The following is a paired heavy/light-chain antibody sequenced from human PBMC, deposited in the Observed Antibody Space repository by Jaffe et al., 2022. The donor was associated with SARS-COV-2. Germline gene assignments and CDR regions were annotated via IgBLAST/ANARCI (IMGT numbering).Light chain of an antibody. CDR2: QAS. CDR1: QSVSSW. CDR3: QQYNTYLST. Sequence: DVQMTQSPSTLSASVGDRVTITCRASQSVSSWLAWYQQKPGKAPNLLIYQASTLESGVPSRFSGSGSGTEFTLTISSLQPDDVATYHCQQYNTYLSTFGQGTKVEIK. J-gene: IGKJ1*01. V-gene: IGKV1-5*03.
Heavy chain of an antibody. Sequence: EVQLVESGGGLVQPGGSLRLSCSASGFTFSSYGMHWVRQAPGQRLEYVSAISGKGTSTYHAESVKGRFSISRDNSKSTLYLQMSSLKPEDTAVYYCVKVKDSTQLWTYFDSWGQGTLVTVSS. CDR3: VKVKDSTQLWTYFDS. J-gene: IGHJ4*02. CDR2: ISGKGTST. CDR1: GFTFSSYG. D-gene: IGHD5-18*01. V-gene: IGHV3-64D*08.